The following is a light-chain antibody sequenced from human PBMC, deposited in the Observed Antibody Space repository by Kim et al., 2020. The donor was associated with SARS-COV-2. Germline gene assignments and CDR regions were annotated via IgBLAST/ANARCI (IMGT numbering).Light chain of an antibody. V-gene: IGLV3-19*01. CDR2: GKN. J-gene: IGLJ2*01. CDR1: SPERFY. CDR3: NSRDSSGNQLV. Sequence: AWGQTVRYAGTGGSPERFYASWYQQKRGQAPVRVIYGKNNRPTGIPDRFSGSSSRNTASLTIPGAQAEDEADYYCNSRDSSGNQLVFGGGTQLTVL.